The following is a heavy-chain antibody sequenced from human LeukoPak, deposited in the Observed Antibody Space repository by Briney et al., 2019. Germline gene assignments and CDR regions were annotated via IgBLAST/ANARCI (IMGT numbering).Heavy chain of an antibody. V-gene: IGHV3-23*01. Sequence: AGGSLRLSCAASGFTFSSYAMSWVRQAPGKGLEWVSAISATASNTYYADSVKGRFTISRDNSKSTLYLQMNSLRVDDTAVYYCAKVGPNYYYYYYMDVWGKGTTVTVSS. J-gene: IGHJ6*03. CDR2: ISATASNT. CDR3: AKVGPNYYYYYYMDV. CDR1: GFTFSSYA.